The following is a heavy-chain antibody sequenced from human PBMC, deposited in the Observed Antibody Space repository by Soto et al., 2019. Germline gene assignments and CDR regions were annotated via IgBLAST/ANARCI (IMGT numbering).Heavy chain of an antibody. CDR1: GFTFSYG. CDR3: AKLVIGYCSGNTCDDY. Sequence: VQLLESGGGLIQPGGSLRLSCAASGFTFSYGIHWLRQAPGKGLEWVAYISYDSSNKFYGDSVKGRFTISRENSKNTQFLQMNGLRAEDTAVYYCAKLVIGYCSGNTCDDYWGQGTLVAVSS. CDR2: ISYDSSNK. V-gene: IGHV3-30*18. J-gene: IGHJ4*02. D-gene: IGHD2-15*01.